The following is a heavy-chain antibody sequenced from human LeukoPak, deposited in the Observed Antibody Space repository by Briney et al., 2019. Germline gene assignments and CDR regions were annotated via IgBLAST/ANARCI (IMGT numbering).Heavy chain of an antibody. CDR1: GFTFNSYS. CDR2: ISGSNSYI. Sequence: GGSLRLSCAASGFTFNSYSMNWVRQAPGKGLEWVSSISGSNSYIYYADSMKGRFTISRDNAKNSLYLQMNSLRAEDTALYYCAKDTGYYYDSSNYYAYWGQGTLVTVSS. D-gene: IGHD3-22*01. J-gene: IGHJ4*02. V-gene: IGHV3-21*04. CDR3: AKDTGYYYDSSNYYAY.